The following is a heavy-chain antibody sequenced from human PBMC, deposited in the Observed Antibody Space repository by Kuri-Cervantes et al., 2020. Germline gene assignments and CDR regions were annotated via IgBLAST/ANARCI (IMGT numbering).Heavy chain of an antibody. V-gene: IGHV4-59*08. Sequence: SETLSLTCTVSGDSISPYYWSWIRQPPGRGLEWIGYIYYSGSTNYNPSLKSRVTISVDTSKNQYSLKLTSLTATDTAVYYCARTGRYCSGGSCYPIGYFDLWGRGTLVTVSS. CDR2: IYYSGST. CDR1: GDSISPYY. CDR3: ARTGRYCSGGSCYPIGYFDL. J-gene: IGHJ2*01. D-gene: IGHD2-15*01.